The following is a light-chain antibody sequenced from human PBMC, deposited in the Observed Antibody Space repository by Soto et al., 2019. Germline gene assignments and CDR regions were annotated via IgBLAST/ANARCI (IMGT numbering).Light chain of an antibody. CDR2: GNS. CDR1: SSNIGAGYD. CDR3: QSYDSSLSGYV. Sequence: QSVLTQPPSVSGAPGQRVTISCTGSSSNIGAGYDVNWYQQLPGTAPKLLIYGNSNRPSGVPDRFSGSKPGTSASLAITGLQAEDDADYYCQSYDSSLSGYVFGTGTKVTV. J-gene: IGLJ1*01. V-gene: IGLV1-40*01.